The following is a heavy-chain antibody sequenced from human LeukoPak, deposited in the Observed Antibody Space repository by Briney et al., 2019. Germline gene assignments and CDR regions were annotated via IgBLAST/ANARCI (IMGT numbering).Heavy chain of an antibody. CDR3: ARVIQWYFDY. Sequence: SETLSLTCAVYGGSFSGYYWSWIRQPPGKGLEWIGGINHSGSTNYNPSLKSRVTISVDTSKNQFSLKLSSVTAADTAVYYCARVIQWYFDYWGRGTLVTVFS. D-gene: IGHD5-12*01. CDR2: INHSGST. J-gene: IGHJ4*02. CDR1: GGSFSGYY. V-gene: IGHV4-34*01.